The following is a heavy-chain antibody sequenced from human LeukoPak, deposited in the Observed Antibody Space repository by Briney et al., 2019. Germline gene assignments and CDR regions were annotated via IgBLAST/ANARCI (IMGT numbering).Heavy chain of an antibody. J-gene: IGHJ4*02. CDR2: INPKSGGT. CDR1: GYTFTGYY. D-gene: IGHD1-14*01. V-gene: IGHV1-2*02. Sequence: ASVKVSCKASGYTFTGYYMDWVRQAPGQGLEWMGWINPKSGGTNYLQKFQGRVTMTRDTSISTAYMELSRLRSDDTAVYYCARATAENDYWGQGTLVTVSS. CDR3: ARATAENDY.